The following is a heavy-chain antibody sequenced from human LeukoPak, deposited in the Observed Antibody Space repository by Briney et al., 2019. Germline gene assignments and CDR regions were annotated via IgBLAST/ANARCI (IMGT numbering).Heavy chain of an antibody. D-gene: IGHD3-22*01. J-gene: IGHJ3*02. CDR1: GGSIYSYY. V-gene: IGHV4-59*12. CDR3: ATSGEYYDSAGFPNDAFDI. CDR2: INHRGSS. Sequence: SETLSLTCTVSGGSIYSYYWSWLRQPPGKGLEWIGYINHRGSSYYNPSLKSRVTISVDMSKNQFSLKLNSVTAADTAVYYCATSGEYYDSAGFPNDAFDIWGQGTMVTVSS.